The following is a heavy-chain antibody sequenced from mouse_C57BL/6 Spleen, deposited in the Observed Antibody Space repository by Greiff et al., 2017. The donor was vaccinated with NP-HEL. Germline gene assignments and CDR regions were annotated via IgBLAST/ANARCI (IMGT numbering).Heavy chain of an antibody. V-gene: IGHV1-82*01. D-gene: IGHD1-1*01. Sequence: VQVVESGPELVKPGASVKISCKASGYAFSSSWMNWVKQRPGKGLEWIGRIYPGDGDTNYNGKFKGKATLTADKSSSTAYMQLSSLTSEDSAVYFCARAFITTVVATPWFAYWGQGTLVTVSA. J-gene: IGHJ3*01. CDR1: GYAFSSSW. CDR2: IYPGDGDT. CDR3: ARAFITTVVATPWFAY.